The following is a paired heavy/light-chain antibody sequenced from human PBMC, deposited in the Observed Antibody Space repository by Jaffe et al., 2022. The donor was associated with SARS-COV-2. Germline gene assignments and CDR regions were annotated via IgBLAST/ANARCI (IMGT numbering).Heavy chain of an antibody. CDR3: ARGFFERVARSPFDY. CDR2: VLPNRGGA. D-gene: IGHD3-3*01. V-gene: IGHV1-2*02. J-gene: IGHJ4*02. Sequence: QVLLVQSGPEVKKPGASVQVSCKASGYTFTDYYIHWVRQAPGQGPEWMGCVLPNRGGASYAQKFRGRVTMTRDTSINTAYMELRSLQSDDTATYYCARGFFERVARSPFDYWGRGTLVTVSS. CDR1: GYTFTDYY.
Light chain of an antibody. J-gene: IGLJ3*02. CDR1: NSNIGSNP. CDR3: AAWDDSLNGWV. Sequence: QSVLTQPYSASGAPGQRVTISCSGSNSNIGSNPVSWYQHLHHLPGTAPKLLIYSNNQRPSGVPDRFSGSKSGTSASLAISGLQAEDEADYNCAAWDDSLNGWVFGGGTKVSVL. V-gene: IGLV1-44*01. CDR2: SNN.